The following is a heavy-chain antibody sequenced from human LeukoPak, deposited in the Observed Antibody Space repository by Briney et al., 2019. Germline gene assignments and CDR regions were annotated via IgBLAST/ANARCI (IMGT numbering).Heavy chain of an antibody. Sequence: SETLSLTCTVSGGSISSYYWSWSRQPPGKGLEWIGYIYYSGSTNYNPSLKSRVTISVDTSKNQFSLKLSSVTAADTAVYYCARRMTTEASNWFDPWGQGTVVTVSS. V-gene: IGHV4-59*01. CDR2: IYYSGST. CDR1: GGSISSYY. D-gene: IGHD4-11*01. J-gene: IGHJ5*02. CDR3: ARRMTTEASNWFDP.